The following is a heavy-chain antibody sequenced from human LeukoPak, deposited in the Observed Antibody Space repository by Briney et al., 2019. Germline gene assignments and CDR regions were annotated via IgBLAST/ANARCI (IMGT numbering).Heavy chain of an antibody. CDR3: ARALNGYFYAFDS. D-gene: IGHD2/OR15-2a*01. Sequence: TSQTLSLTCTVSGGSISSGEYYWSWIRQPPGKGLEWIGYFSYTGSTYYNPSVKSRVSISVDTSKNQFSLKVTSVTAADTAVYYCARALNGYFYAFDSWGQGTLVTVSS. J-gene: IGHJ4*02. CDR1: GGSISSGEYY. V-gene: IGHV4-30-4*01. CDR2: FSYTGST.